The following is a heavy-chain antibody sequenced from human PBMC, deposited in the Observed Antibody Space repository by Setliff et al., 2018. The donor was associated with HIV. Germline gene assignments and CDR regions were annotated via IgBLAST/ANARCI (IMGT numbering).Heavy chain of an antibody. Sequence: TLSLTCTVSGGSLSSGDYYWSWIRQPPGKGLEWIGYIYYSGSTYYNPSLRSRVTISLDTSKNQFSLKLSSVTAADTAVYFCARVRRDGNSFDDWGQGTLVTVSS. V-gene: IGHV4-30-4*08. CDR2: IYYSGST. CDR1: GGSLSSGDYY. CDR3: ARVRRDGNSFDD. D-gene: IGHD4-4*01. J-gene: IGHJ4*02.